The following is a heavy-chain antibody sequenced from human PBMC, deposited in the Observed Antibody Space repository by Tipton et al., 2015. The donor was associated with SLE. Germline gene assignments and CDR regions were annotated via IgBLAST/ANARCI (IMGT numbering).Heavy chain of an antibody. Sequence: LRLSCTVSGGSISSYYWSWIRQPPGKGLEWIGYIYYSGSTNYNPSLKSRVTISVDTSKNQFSLKLSFVTAADTAVYYCARGGGIRFLEWDYYYMDVWGKGTTVTVSS. V-gene: IGHV4-59*01. CDR3: ARGGGIRFLEWDYYYMDV. J-gene: IGHJ6*03. CDR2: IYYSGST. CDR1: GGSISSYY. D-gene: IGHD3-3*01.